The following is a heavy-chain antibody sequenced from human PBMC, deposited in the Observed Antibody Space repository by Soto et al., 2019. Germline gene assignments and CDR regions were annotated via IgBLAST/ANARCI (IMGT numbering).Heavy chain of an antibody. Sequence: QVQLVPSGAEVKKPGSSVKVSCKASGGTFSSYTISWVRPAPGQGLEWMGRIIPILCIANYAQKFQGSVTSTADKSTSTAYMELSSLRCEDTAVYYCARGSQTGDFDYWGQGTLVTVSS. D-gene: IGHD3-10*01. CDR3: ARGSQTGDFDY. CDR1: GGTFSSYT. V-gene: IGHV1-69*02. J-gene: IGHJ4*02. CDR2: IIPILCIA.